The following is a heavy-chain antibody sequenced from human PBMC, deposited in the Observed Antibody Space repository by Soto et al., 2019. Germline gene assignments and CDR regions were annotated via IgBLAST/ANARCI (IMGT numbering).Heavy chain of an antibody. D-gene: IGHD6-13*01. J-gene: IGHJ5*02. CDR3: AREYLIAAAGNSWFDP. CDR2: ISYDGSNK. CDR1: GFTFSSYA. V-gene: IGHV3-30*09. Sequence: GGSLRLSCAASGFTFSSYAMHWVRQAPGKGLEWVAVISYDGSNKYYADSVKGRFAISRDNSKNTLYLQMNSLRAEDTAVYDWAREYLIAAAGNSWFDPWGQGTLVTVSS.